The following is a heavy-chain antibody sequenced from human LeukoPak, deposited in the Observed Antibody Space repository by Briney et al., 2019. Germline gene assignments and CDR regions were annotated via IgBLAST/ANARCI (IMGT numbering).Heavy chain of an antibody. CDR1: GFTVSSNY. Sequence: GGSLKLSCAASGFTVSSNYMSWVRQAPGKGLEWVSVIYSGGSTYYADSVKGRFTISRHNSKNTLYLQMNSLRAEDTAVYYCATNMIYYYYYGMDVWGQGTTVTVSS. J-gene: IGHJ6*02. CDR3: ATNMIYYYYYGMDV. CDR2: IYSGGST. D-gene: IGHD3-16*01. V-gene: IGHV3-53*04.